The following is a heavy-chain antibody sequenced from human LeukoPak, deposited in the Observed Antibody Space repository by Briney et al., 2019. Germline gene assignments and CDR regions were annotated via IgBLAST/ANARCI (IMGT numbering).Heavy chain of an antibody. D-gene: IGHD2-15*01. J-gene: IGHJ6*02. CDR2: INHSGST. CDR1: GGSFSGYY. CDR3: ARDRGPRPSYCSGGSCYSTRLLYGMDV. V-gene: IGHV4-34*01. Sequence: PSETLSITCAVYGGSFSGYYWSWIRQPPGKGLEWIGEINHSGSTNYNPSLKSRVTISVDTSKNQFSLKLSSVTAADTAVYYCARDRGPRPSYCSGGSCYSTRLLYGMDVWGQGTTVTVSS.